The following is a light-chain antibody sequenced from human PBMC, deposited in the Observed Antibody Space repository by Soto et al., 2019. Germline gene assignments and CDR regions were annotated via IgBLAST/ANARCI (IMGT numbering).Light chain of an antibody. CDR2: DVS. Sequence: QPVLTQPASVSGSPGQSITISCTGTGSDVGGYNYVSWYQQHPGKAPKVMIYDVSNRPSGVSNRFSGSKSGNTASLTISGLQAEDEADYYCSSYTSASTPLVLGGGTKLTVL. V-gene: IGLV2-14*01. J-gene: IGLJ2*01. CDR3: SSYTSASTPLV. CDR1: GSDVGGYNY.